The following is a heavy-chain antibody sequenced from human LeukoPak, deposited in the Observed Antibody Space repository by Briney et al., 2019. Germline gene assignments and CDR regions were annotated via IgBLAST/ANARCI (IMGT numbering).Heavy chain of an antibody. CDR2: ISAYNGNT. V-gene: IGHV1-18*01. D-gene: IGHD3-22*01. J-gene: IGHJ4*02. CDR3: ARALIDNYYDSSGYYFDY. Sequence: ASVKVSCKASGYTFTSYGISWVRQAPGQGLEWMGWISAYNGNTNYAQKLQGRVTMTTDTSTSTAYMELRSLRSEDTAVYYCARALIDNYYDSSGYYFDYWGQGTLVTVSS. CDR1: GYTFTSYG.